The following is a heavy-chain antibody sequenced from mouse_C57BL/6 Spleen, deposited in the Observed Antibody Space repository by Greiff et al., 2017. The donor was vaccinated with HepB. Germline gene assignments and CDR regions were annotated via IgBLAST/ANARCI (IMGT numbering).Heavy chain of an antibody. D-gene: IGHD1-1*01. CDR3: ARQHYVFAD. CDR1: GFTFSSYT. Sequence: EVMLVESGGGLVKPGGSLKLSCAASGFTFSSYTMSWVRQTPEKRLEWVATISGGGGNTYYPDSVKGRFTISRDNAKNTLYLQMSRLRSEETALYYCARQHYVFADWGQGTMVTVAA. CDR2: ISGGGGNT. V-gene: IGHV5-9*01. J-gene: IGHJ3*01.